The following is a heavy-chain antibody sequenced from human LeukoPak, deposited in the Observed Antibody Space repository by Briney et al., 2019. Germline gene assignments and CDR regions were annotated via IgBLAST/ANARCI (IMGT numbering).Heavy chain of an antibody. CDR3: VRETTRYFDD. Sequence: PSETLSLTCTVSGGSITSYYWSWIRQPAGKGLEWIGRIQTSGSTNYSPSLKSRVTMSIDTSKTQFSLNLSSVTAADTAVYYCVRETTRYFDDWGQGTLVTVSS. D-gene: IGHD1-1*01. J-gene: IGHJ4*02. CDR1: GGSITSYY. V-gene: IGHV4-4*07. CDR2: IQTSGST.